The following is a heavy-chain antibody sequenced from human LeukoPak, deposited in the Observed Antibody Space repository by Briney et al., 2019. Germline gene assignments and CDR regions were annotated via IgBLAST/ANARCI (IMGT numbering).Heavy chain of an antibody. V-gene: IGHV1-18*01. CDR1: GGTFSSYA. CDR3: ARVYCTNGVCPPFGY. D-gene: IGHD2-8*01. J-gene: IGHJ4*02. Sequence: ASVKVSCKASGGTFSSYAISWVRQAPGQGLEWMGWISAYNGNTNYAQKLQGRVTMTTDTSTSTAYMELRSLRSDDTAVYYCARVYCTNGVCPPFGYWGQGTLVTVSS. CDR2: ISAYNGNT.